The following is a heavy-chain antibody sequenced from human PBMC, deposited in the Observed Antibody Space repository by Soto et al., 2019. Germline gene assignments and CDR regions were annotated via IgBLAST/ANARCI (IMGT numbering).Heavy chain of an antibody. Sequence: EVQLVESGGGLVQPGGSLRLSCAASGFTFSSYGMSWVRQAPGKGPEWVANIKQDGSEKYYVDSVKGRFTISRDNAKNSLYLQMNSLRAEDTAVYYCARDTWDSGSRTAWGQGTLVTVSS. V-gene: IGHV3-7*01. CDR1: GFTFSSYG. CDR2: IKQDGSEK. D-gene: IGHD1-26*01. CDR3: ARDTWDSGSRTA. J-gene: IGHJ5*02.